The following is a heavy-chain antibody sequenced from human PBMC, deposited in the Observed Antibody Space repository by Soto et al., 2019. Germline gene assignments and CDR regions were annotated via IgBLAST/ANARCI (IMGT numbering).Heavy chain of an antibody. Sequence: EVQLLESGGGLVQPGGSLRLSCAASGFTFSTYALNWVRQAPGKGLEWVSAIGGRGGSTYFADSVKGRFSISRDSSKNTLYLQMNSLRAEDTAVYYCAKDGYGDRPYYFDYWVQGTMVTVSS. V-gene: IGHV3-23*01. CDR3: AKDGYGDRPYYFDY. D-gene: IGHD4-17*01. J-gene: IGHJ4*02. CDR2: IGGRGGST. CDR1: GFTFSTYA.